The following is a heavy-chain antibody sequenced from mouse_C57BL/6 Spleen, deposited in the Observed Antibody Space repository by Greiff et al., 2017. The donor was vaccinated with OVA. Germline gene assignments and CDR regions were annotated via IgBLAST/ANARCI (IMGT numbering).Heavy chain of an antibody. D-gene: IGHD1-1*01. CDR2: IYPGSGST. CDR3: ARWDDGTFAY. CDR1: GYTFTSYW. V-gene: IGHV1-55*01. J-gene: IGHJ3*01. Sequence: QVQLKEPGAELVKPGASVKMSCKASGYTFTSYWITWVKQRPGQGLEWIGDIYPGSGSTNYNEKFKSKATLTVDTSSSTAYMQLSSLTSEDSAVYYCARWDDGTFAYWGQGTLVTVSA.